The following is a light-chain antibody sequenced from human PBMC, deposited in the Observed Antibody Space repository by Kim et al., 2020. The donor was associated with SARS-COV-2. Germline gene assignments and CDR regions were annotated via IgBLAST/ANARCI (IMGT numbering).Light chain of an antibody. CDR3: QQTYSASRT. Sequence: ASVGDRVTVNCRASQEISRYLNLYQQKPGKAPKLLIYTASSLQSGVPSRFTGSGSETDFTLTISSLQPEDFATYYCQQTYSASRTFGQGTKVDIK. CDR1: QEISRY. CDR2: TAS. V-gene: IGKV1-39*01. J-gene: IGKJ1*01.